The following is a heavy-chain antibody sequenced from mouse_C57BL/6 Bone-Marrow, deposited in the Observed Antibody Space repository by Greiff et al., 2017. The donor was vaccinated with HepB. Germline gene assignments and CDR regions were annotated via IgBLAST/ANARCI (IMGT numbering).Heavy chain of an antibody. CDR2: IYPGDGDT. CDR1: GYAFSSSW. J-gene: IGHJ3*01. V-gene: IGHV1-82*01. D-gene: IGHD1-1*01. CDR3: ARHGSRDWFAY. Sequence: QVQLQQSGPELVKPGASVKISCKASGYAFSSSWMNWVKQRPGKGLEWIGRIYPGDGDTNYNGKFKGKATLTADKSSSTAYMQLSSLTSEDSAVYFCARHGSRDWFAYWGQGTLVTVSA.